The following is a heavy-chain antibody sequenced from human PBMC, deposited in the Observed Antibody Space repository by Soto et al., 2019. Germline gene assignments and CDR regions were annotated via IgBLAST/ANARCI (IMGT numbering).Heavy chain of an antibody. D-gene: IGHD2-2*01. Sequence: GGSLRLSCAASGFTFSSYSMNWVRQAPGKGLEWVSSISSSSSYIYYADSVKGRFTISRDNAKNSLYLQMNSLRAEDTAVYYCARGAFGVVPAAMSNWFDPWGQGTLVTVSS. V-gene: IGHV3-21*01. CDR1: GFTFSSYS. J-gene: IGHJ5*02. CDR3: ARGAFGVVPAAMSNWFDP. CDR2: ISSSSSYI.